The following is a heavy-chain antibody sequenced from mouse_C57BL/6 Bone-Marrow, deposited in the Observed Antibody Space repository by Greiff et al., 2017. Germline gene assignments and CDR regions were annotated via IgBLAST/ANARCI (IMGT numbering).Heavy chain of an antibody. CDR2: IDPSDSYT. J-gene: IGHJ3*01. CDR1: GYTFTSYW. CDR3: ASDYPSWFAY. V-gene: IGHV1-59*01. Sequence: VQLQQPGAELVRPGTSVKLSCKASGYTFTSYWMHWVKQRPGQGLEWIGVIDPSDSYTNYNQKFKGKATLTVDTSSSTAYMQLSSLTSEASAVYYCASDYPSWFAYWGQGTLVTVSA. D-gene: IGHD2-13*01.